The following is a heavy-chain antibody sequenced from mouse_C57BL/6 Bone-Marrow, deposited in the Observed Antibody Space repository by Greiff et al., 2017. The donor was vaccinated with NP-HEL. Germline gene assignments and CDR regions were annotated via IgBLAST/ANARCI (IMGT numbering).Heavy chain of an antibody. CDR3: ASGYGSSYGFAY. CDR1: GYTFTDYY. CDR2: IYPGSGNT. Sequence: QVQLQQSGAELVRPGASVKLSCKASGYTFTDYYINWVKQRPGQGLEWIARIYPGSGNTYYNEKFKGKATLTAEKSSSTAYMQLSSLTSEDSAVYFCASGYGSSYGFAYWGQGTLVTVSA. V-gene: IGHV1-76*01. D-gene: IGHD1-1*01. J-gene: IGHJ3*01.